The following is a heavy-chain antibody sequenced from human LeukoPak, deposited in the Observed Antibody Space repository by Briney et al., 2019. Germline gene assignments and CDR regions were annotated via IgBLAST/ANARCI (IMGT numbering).Heavy chain of an antibody. CDR2: TYSGGST. V-gene: IGHV3-53*01. D-gene: IGHD4-23*01. CDR3: ARVGVYGGNVNDY. J-gene: IGHJ4*02. CDR1: GFSISSNY. Sequence: GGSLRLSCAASGFSISSNYMSWVRQAPGKGLEWVSVTYSGGSTYYADSVKGRFTISRDNSKNMVYLQTNGLRVEDTAVYYCARVGVYGGNVNDYWGQGKLVTVSS.